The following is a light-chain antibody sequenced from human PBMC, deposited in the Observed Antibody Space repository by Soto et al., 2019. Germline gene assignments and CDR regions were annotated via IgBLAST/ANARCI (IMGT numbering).Light chain of an antibody. Sequence: DIQMTQSPSSLSASVGDRVTITCRASQSISIYLNWYQQKPGKAPKVLIYAASTLQSGVPSRFSGSGSGTTFTLTITSLQPEDFATYYCQQSYSTWTFGQGTKVDIK. CDR2: AAS. CDR1: QSISIY. CDR3: QQSYSTWT. J-gene: IGKJ1*01. V-gene: IGKV1-39*01.